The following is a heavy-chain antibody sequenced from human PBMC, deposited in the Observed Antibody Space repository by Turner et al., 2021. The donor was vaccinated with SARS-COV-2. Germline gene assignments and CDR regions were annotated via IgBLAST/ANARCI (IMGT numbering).Heavy chain of an antibody. D-gene: IGHD1-26*01. J-gene: IGHJ4*02. CDR2: IRSSSSYI. CDR1: GFTFSSYS. Sequence: EVQLVESGGGLVTPGGSLRLSCAASGFTFSSYSMNWFRPAPGNGLEWVSSIRSSSSYIYYADSVKGRFTISRDNAKTSLYRQMNSLRAEDTAVYFCSSSGSYFTDYWGQGTLVTVSS. CDR3: SSSGSYFTDY. V-gene: IGHV3-21*01.